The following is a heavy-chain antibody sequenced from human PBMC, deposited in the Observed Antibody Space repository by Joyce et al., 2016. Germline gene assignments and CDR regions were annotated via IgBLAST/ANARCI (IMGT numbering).Heavy chain of an antibody. CDR3: ARDTLGWLVDY. Sequence: QVQLVESGGGVVQPGKSLRLSCTASGFSFRTYVMQWFREAPGKGVGWVAVISYDGSNEDYADSVRGRFTVSRDNSKNTLDLQMNSLRTSDTAVYCCARDTLGWLVDYWGQGTLVSVSS. V-gene: IGHV3-30-3*01. CDR2: ISYDGSNE. D-gene: IGHD6-19*01. J-gene: IGHJ4*02. CDR1: GFSFRTYV.